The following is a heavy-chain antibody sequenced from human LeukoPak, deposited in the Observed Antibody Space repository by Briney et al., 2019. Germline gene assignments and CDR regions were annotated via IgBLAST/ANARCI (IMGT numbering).Heavy chain of an antibody. Sequence: PGGSLRLSCAASGFTFSSYGMHWDRQAPGKGLEWVAFIRYDGSNKYYADSVKGRFTISRDNSKNTLYLQMNSLRAEDTAVYYCAKAIRGYSYGGYDYWGQGTLVTVSS. CDR2: IRYDGSNK. CDR3: AKAIRGYSYGGYDY. J-gene: IGHJ4*02. CDR1: GFTFSSYG. D-gene: IGHD5-18*01. V-gene: IGHV3-30*02.